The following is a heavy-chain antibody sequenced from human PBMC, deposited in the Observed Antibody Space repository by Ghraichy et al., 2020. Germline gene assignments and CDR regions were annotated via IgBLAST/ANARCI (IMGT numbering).Heavy chain of an antibody. CDR2: IIPIFGTA. J-gene: IGHJ3*02. Sequence: SVKVSCKASGGTFSSYAISWVRQAPGPGLEWMGGIIPIFGTANYAQKFQGRVTITADESTSTAYMELSSLRSEDTAVYYCARDSDYYDSSGYYFGGAFDIWGQGTMVTVSS. V-gene: IGHV1-69*13. D-gene: IGHD3-22*01. CDR3: ARDSDYYDSSGYYFGGAFDI. CDR1: GGTFSSYA.